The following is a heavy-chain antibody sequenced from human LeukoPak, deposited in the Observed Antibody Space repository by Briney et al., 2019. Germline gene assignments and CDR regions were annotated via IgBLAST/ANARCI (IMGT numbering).Heavy chain of an antibody. D-gene: IGHD3-10*01. Sequence: GGSLRLSCAASGFTFSSYAMHWVRQAPGKGLEWVAVISYDGSNKYYADSVKGRFTISRDNSKNTLYLQMNSLRAEDTAVYYCAKDGGPYYYGSGSYSYFDYWGQGTLVTVSS. V-gene: IGHV3-30-3*01. CDR2: ISYDGSNK. CDR3: AKDGGPYYYGSGSYSYFDY. CDR1: GFTFSSYA. J-gene: IGHJ4*02.